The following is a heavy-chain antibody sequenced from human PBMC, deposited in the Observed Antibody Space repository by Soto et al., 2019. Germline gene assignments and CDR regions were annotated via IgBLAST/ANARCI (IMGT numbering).Heavy chain of an antibody. CDR1: GGSLSNIT. CDR2: VNPLLGTA. Sequence: QVPLVQSGAEVKKPGSSGRVSCKISGGSLSNITVSWVRQAPGLGLEWMGRVNPLLGTANYAQKFQGRVTLSADRSTNPAYMDLTSLTSDGTAMYYCARLPLDSWGQGTLVTVSS. J-gene: IGHJ4*02. V-gene: IGHV1-69*08. CDR3: ARLPLDS.